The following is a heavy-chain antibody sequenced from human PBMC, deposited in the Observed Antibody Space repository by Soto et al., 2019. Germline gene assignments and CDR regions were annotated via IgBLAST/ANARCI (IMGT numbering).Heavy chain of an antibody. D-gene: IGHD6-13*01. V-gene: IGHV5-10-1*01. Sequence: GESLKISCKGSGYSFTSYWISWVRQMPGKGLEWMGRIDPSDSYTNYSPSFQGHVTISADKSISTAYLQWSSLKASDTAMYYCARGTPHSSSWSYSYYGMHVWGQGTTLSVSS. CDR1: GYSFTSYW. J-gene: IGHJ6*02. CDR3: ARGTPHSSSWSYSYYGMHV. CDR2: IDPSDSYT.